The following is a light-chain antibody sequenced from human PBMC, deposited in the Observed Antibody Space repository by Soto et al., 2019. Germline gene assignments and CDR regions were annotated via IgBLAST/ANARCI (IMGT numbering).Light chain of an antibody. CDR1: QDISNY. J-gene: IGKJ3*01. V-gene: IGKV1-33*01. CDR3: QQYDNPPLT. CDR2: DAS. Sequence: DIQMTQSPSSLSASVGDRVTITCQASQDISNYLNWYQQKPGKAPKLLIYDASNLETGVSSRFSGSGSGTDFTFTISSLQPEDIATYYCQQYDNPPLTFGPGTKVDIK.